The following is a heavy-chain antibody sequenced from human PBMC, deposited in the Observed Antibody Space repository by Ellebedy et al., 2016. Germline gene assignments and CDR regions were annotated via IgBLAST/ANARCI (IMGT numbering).Heavy chain of an antibody. CDR2: ISYDGSNK. V-gene: IGHV3-30-3*01. CDR3: ARVRDSSGGGFDY. J-gene: IGHJ4*02. CDR1: GFTFSSYA. Sequence: GGSLRLXCAASGFTFSSYAMHWVRQAPGKGLEWVAVISYDGSNKYYADSVKGRFTIPRDNSKNTLYLQMNSLRAEDTAVYYCARVRDSSGGGFDYWGQGTLVTVSS. D-gene: IGHD3-22*01.